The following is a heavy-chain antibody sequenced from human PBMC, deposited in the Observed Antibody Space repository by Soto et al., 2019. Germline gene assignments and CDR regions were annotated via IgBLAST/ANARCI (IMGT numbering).Heavy chain of an antibody. CDR2: ISAYNGNT. CDR3: ARGQCATAIPYYYCYMDV. CDR1: GYTFNSYG. J-gene: IGHJ6*02. Sequence: ASVKVSCKASGYTFNSYGISWVRKAPGQGLEWMGWISAYNGNTNYAQKLQGRVTMTTDTSTSTAYMELRSLRSDDTAVYYCARGQCATAIPYYYCYMDVWGQGTTVTGSS. V-gene: IGHV1-18*01. D-gene: IGHD5-18*01.